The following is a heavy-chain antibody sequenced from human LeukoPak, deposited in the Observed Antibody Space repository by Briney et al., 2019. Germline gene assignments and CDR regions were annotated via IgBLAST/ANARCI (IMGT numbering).Heavy chain of an antibody. CDR1: GFTFSDYY. CDR2: ISSDGSDK. D-gene: IGHD3-10*01. CDR3: ARDPFHLLILFDH. V-gene: IGHV3-30-3*01. Sequence: GGSLRLSCAASGFTFSDYYMSWIRQAPGKGLKWVAVISSDGSDKYYADSVQGRFTISRDNSKNTLYLQMNSLRTEDTAVYYCARDPFHLLILFDHWGQGTLVTVSS. J-gene: IGHJ4*02.